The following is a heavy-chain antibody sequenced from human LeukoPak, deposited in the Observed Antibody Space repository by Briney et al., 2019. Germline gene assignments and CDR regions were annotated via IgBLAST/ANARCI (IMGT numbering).Heavy chain of an antibody. J-gene: IGHJ4*02. CDR2: IYSGGST. CDR1: GFTVSSNY. CDR3: ARDTGYSSGFDY. D-gene: IGHD6-19*01. V-gene: IGHV3-53*01. Sequence: GGSLRPSCAASGFTVSSNYMSWVRQAPGKGLGWVSVIYSGGSTYYADSVKGRFTISRDNSKNTLYLQMNSLRAEDTAVYYCARDTGYSSGFDYWGQGTLVTVSS.